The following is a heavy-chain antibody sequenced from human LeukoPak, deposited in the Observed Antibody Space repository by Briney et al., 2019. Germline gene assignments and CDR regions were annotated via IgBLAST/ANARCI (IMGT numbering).Heavy chain of an antibody. CDR2: ISYDGSNK. J-gene: IGHJ6*02. V-gene: IGHV3-30-3*01. CDR3: ARDAYYHDSSGYYYLGYYYYYGMDV. CDR1: GFTFSSYA. D-gene: IGHD3-22*01. Sequence: PGGSLRLSCAASGFTFSSYAMHWVRQAPGKGLEWVAVISYDGSNKYYADSVKGRFTISRDNSKNTLYLQMNSLRAEDTAVYYCARDAYYHDSSGYYYLGYYYYYGMDVWGQGTTVTVSS.